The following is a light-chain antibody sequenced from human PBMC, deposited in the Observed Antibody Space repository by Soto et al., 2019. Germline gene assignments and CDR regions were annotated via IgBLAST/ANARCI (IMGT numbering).Light chain of an antibody. CDR2: GNS. Sequence: QSVLTQPPSVSVAPGQRVTISCTGSGSNIGAGYDVHWYQQLPGTAPKLLIYGNSDRPSGVPDRFSGSKSGTSASLAITGLQAEDEGDYYCQSYDSSLSGSGVFGGGTKLTVL. J-gene: IGLJ2*01. V-gene: IGLV1-40*01. CDR1: GSNIGAGYD. CDR3: QSYDSSLSGSGV.